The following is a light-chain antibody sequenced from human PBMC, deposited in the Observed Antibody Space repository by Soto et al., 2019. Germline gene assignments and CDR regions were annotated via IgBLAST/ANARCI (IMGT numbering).Light chain of an antibody. J-gene: IGKJ5*01. CDR2: AAS. V-gene: IGKV1-39*01. Sequence: DIQMTQSPSSLSASVGGSVTITCQASQDISNYLNWYQQKPGKAPKLLIYAASSLQSGVPSRFSGSGSGTDFTLTISSLQSEDFAVYYCQQYKNWPLVGQGTRLDIK. CDR3: QQYKNWPL. CDR1: QDISNY.